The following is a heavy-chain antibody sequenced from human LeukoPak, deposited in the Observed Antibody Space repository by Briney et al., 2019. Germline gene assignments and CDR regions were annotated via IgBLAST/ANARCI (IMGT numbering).Heavy chain of an antibody. D-gene: IGHD6-19*01. V-gene: IGHV3-9*01. CDR2: ISWNSGSI. CDR1: GFTFDDYA. Sequence: PGRSLRLSCAASGFTFDDYAMHWGRQAPGKGLELVSGISWNSGSIGYADSVKGRFTISRDNAKNSLYLQMNSLRDEDTALYYCAKGTDIAVAGTMDYWGQGTLVTVSS. CDR3: AKGTDIAVAGTMDY. J-gene: IGHJ4*02.